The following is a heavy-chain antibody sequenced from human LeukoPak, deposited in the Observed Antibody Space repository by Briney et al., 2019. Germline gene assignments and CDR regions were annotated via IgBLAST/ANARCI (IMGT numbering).Heavy chain of an antibody. D-gene: IGHD3-16*01. CDR2: ISSSSSAM. CDR1: GFTFSSYS. Sequence: GGSLRLSCAASGFTFSSYSMSWVRQAPGKGLEWVSYISSSSSAMYYADSMKGRFTISRDNAKNSLYLQMNNLRDEDTAVYYCARGLGNSFDYWGQGALVTVSS. CDR3: ARGLGNSFDY. V-gene: IGHV3-48*02. J-gene: IGHJ4*02.